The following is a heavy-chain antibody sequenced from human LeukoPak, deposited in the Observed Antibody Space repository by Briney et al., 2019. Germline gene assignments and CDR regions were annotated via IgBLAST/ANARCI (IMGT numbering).Heavy chain of an antibody. CDR1: GFTFSSYA. Sequence: GGSLRLSCAVSGFTFSSYAMTWVRQAPGKGLEWVSSISGSGDYTYYADSVKGRFTISRDNSKDTLYLQVNSLRAEDMAVFYCAKGQDANYLPLDLWGRGTLVTVSS. CDR3: AKGQDANYLPLDL. D-gene: IGHD4/OR15-4a*01. V-gene: IGHV3-23*01. J-gene: IGHJ2*01. CDR2: ISGSGDYT.